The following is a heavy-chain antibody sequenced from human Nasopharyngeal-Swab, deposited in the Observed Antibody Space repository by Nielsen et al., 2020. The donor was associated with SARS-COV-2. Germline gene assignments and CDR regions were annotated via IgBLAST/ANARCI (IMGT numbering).Heavy chain of an antibody. D-gene: IGHD3-22*01. CDR3: ARGAIDYYDSSGYGD. Sequence: RQAPGKGVEWIGYIYYSGSTYYNPSLKGRVTISVDTSKNQFSLKLSSVTAADTAVYYCARGAIDYYDSSGYGDWGQGTLVTVSS. J-gene: IGHJ4*02. V-gene: IGHV4-30-4*01. CDR2: IYYSGST.